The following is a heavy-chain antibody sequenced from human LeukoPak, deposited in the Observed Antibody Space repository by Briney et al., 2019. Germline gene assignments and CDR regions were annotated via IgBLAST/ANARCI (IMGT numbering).Heavy chain of an antibody. CDR2: MIPNSGNT. D-gene: IGHD3-22*01. CDR3: ATVDSSGNCQFDY. CDR1: GYTFTSSD. V-gene: IGHV1-8*03. J-gene: IGHJ4*02. Sequence: GASVKVSCKASGYTFTSSDINWVRQAPGQGLEWRGWMIPNSGNTGYAQKFQGRVTITRNTSISTAYMELSSLRSEDTAVYYCATVDSSGNCQFDYWGQGTLVTVSS.